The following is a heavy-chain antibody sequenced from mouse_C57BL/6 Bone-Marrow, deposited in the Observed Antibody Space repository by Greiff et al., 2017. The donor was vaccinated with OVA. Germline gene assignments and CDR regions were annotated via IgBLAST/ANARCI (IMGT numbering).Heavy chain of an antibody. J-gene: IGHJ2*01. CDR2: INPGSGGT. D-gene: IGHD1-2*01. CDR3: ARREVTTAYFDY. Sequence: VQLQQSGAELVRPGTSVKVSCKASGYAFTNYLIEWVKQRPGQGLEWIGVINPGSGGTNYNEKFKGKATLTADKSSSTAYMQLSSLTSEDSAVYFCARREVTTAYFDYWGQGTTLTVSS. CDR1: GYAFTNYL. V-gene: IGHV1-54*01.